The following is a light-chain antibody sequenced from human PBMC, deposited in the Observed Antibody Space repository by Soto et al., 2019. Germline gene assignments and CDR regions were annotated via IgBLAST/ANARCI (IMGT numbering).Light chain of an antibody. CDR2: GAS. CDR1: QSVSSN. J-gene: IGKJ5*01. CDR3: QQYDNWPIT. V-gene: IGKV3-15*01. Sequence: EIMLTQSLATLSVPPGESATLSCRASQSVSSNLAWYQQKPGQAPRLFIYGASTRATAIPPRFSGSGSGTEFTLTISSLQSEDFAVYYCQQYDNWPITFGQGTLLEIK.